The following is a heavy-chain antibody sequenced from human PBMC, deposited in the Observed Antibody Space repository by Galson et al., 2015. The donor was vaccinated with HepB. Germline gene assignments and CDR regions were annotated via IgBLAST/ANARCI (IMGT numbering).Heavy chain of an antibody. D-gene: IGHD3-3*01. CDR2: IYYSGST. V-gene: IGHV4-39*07. Sequence: SETLSLTCTVSGGSISSSSYYWGWIRQPPGKGLEWIGSIYYSGSTNYNPSLKSRVTISVDTSKNQFSLKLSSVTAADTAVYYCARDSTVYDSPAAFDIWGQGTMVTVSS. CDR1: GGSISSSSYY. J-gene: IGHJ3*02. CDR3: ARDSTVYDSPAAFDI.